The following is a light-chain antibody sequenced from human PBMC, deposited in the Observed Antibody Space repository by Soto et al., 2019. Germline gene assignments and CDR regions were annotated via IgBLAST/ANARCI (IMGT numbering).Light chain of an antibody. CDR2: KAS. CDR1: QSIGIW. CDR3: QQYKDYSWT. Sequence: IQMTQSPSTLSASVGDRVAITGRASQSIGIWLAWYQQKPGKATRFLIYKASTLESGVPSRFSGSESGTEFTLTISSLYPDDFGSYYCQQYKDYSWTFGQGTKVEIK. J-gene: IGKJ1*01. V-gene: IGKV1-5*03.